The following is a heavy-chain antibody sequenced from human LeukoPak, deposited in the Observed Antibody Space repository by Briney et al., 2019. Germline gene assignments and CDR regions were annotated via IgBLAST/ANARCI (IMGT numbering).Heavy chain of an antibody. D-gene: IGHD6-13*01. V-gene: IGHV4-34*01. J-gene: IGHJ4*02. Sequence: SETVSLTCAVYGGSFSGYYWSWIRQPPGKGLEWIGEINHSGSTNYNPSLKSRVSISVDSSKNQFSLKVSSVTAADTAVYYCARGSDPAAGLYWGQGTMVSLSS. CDR1: GGSFSGYY. CDR3: ARGSDPAAGLY. CDR2: INHSGST.